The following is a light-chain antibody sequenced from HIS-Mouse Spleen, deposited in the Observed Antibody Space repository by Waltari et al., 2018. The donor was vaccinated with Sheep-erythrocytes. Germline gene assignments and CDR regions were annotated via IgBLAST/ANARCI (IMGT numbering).Light chain of an antibody. CDR2: EES. J-gene: IGLJ3*02. CDR1: ALPKKY. V-gene: IGLV3-10*01. CDR3: YSTDSSGNHSWV. Sequence: SYELTQPPSVSVSPGQTARITCSGDALPKKYAYWYQQKSGQAPVLVIYEESKRPSGIPGRFSGSMSGTMATWTISGAQVEDEADYYCYSTDSSGNHSWVFGGGTKLTVL.